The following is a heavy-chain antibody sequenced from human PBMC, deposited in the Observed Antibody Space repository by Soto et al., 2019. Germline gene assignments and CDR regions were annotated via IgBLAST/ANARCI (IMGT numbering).Heavy chain of an antibody. V-gene: IGHV3-11*06. Sequence: PGGSLGLSCAASGFSFSDSYMSWVRQAPGKGLEWVAYISGSSGYTGYADSVKGRFTISRDNAKNSLYLQMNSLRVEDTAVYYFAIDRGGSGSPDVWGQGTTVTVSS. CDR3: AIDRGGSGSPDV. D-gene: IGHD3-10*01. CDR1: GFSFSDSY. J-gene: IGHJ6*02. CDR2: ISGSSGYT.